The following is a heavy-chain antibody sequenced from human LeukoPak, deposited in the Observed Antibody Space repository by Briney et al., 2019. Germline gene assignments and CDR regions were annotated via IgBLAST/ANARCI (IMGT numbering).Heavy chain of an antibody. D-gene: IGHD2-15*01. CDR3: ARSPREAGYCSGGSCYSPLGY. CDR1: GYTFTSYD. CDR2: MNPNRGDT. V-gene: IGHV1-8*01. J-gene: IGHJ4*02. Sequence: ASVKVSCKASGYTFTSYDIHWVRQAAGQGLEWMGRMNPNRGDTDYAQKFQGRVTMTRDTSISTAYMELSSLRSEDTAVYYCARSPREAGYCSGGSCYSPLGYWGQGTLVTVSS.